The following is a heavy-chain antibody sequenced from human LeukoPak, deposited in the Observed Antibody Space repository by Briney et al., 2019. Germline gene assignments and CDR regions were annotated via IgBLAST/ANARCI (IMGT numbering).Heavy chain of an antibody. V-gene: IGHV3-23*01. J-gene: IGHJ3*01. Sequence: GGSLRLSCAASGFNFGTYAMTWVRQAPGMGLEWVSTILNNGVNTYHADSVKGRFTISRDNSRNTLHLQMNSLRAEDTAIYYCAKGGGRPLDDALDVWGQGTMVTVSS. CDR3: AKGGGRPLDDALDV. CDR2: ILNNGVNT. CDR1: GFNFGTYA.